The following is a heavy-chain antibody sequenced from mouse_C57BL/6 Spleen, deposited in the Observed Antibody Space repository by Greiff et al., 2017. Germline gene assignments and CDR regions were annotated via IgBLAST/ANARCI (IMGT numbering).Heavy chain of an antibody. CDR2: IYPGDGDT. CDR1: GYAFSSSW. Sequence: QVQLQQSGPELVKPGASVKISCKASGYAFSSSWMNWVEQRPGKGLEWIGRIYPGDGDTNYNGKFKGKATLTADKSSSTAYMQLSSLTSEDSAVYFCARNYYSNHYAMDYWGQGTSVTVSS. D-gene: IGHD2-5*01. J-gene: IGHJ4*01. CDR3: ARNYYSNHYAMDY. V-gene: IGHV1-82*01.